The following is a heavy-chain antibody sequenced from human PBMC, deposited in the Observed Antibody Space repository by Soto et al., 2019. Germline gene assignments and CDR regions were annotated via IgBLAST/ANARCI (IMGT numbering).Heavy chain of an antibody. V-gene: IGHV4-59*01. CDR2: IYYSGST. J-gene: IGHJ5*02. CDR1: GGSISSYY. D-gene: IGHD5-12*01. Sequence: SENLSLTCTVSGGSISSYYWSFKRQPPGKGLECIWYIYYSGSTNYNPSLKSRVTISVDTSKNQFSLKLSSVTAADTAVYYCARVVRGGYNYNNWFDPWGQGTLVTVAS. CDR3: ARVVRGGYNYNNWFDP.